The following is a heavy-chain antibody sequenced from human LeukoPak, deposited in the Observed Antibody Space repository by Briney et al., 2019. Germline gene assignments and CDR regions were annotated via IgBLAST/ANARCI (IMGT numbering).Heavy chain of an antibody. CDR1: GFSFSNYA. D-gene: IGHD3-10*01. Sequence: GGSLRLFCAASGFSFSNYAMGWVRQAPGRGLEWVSGISGSGGSTYSADSVKGRFTISRDNSKNTLYLQMNSLRAEDTAVYYCAKAQTYYYGSGSKSGMDVWGQGTTATVSS. J-gene: IGHJ6*02. V-gene: IGHV3-23*01. CDR3: AKAQTYYYGSGSKSGMDV. CDR2: ISGSGGST.